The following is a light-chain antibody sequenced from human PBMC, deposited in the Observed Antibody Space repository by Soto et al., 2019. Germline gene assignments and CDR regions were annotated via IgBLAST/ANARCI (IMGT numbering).Light chain of an antibody. J-gene: IGKJ1*01. CDR2: GAT. Sequence: DIQVTQSPSFVSASVGDRITITCRASQGISNWLAWYQQHPGKAPKLLIYGATSLHSGVPSRFSGSGSGTEFTLTISALPPEDFATYSCQQADSFARFGHGTKIDMK. CDR3: QQADSFAR. CDR1: QGISNW. V-gene: IGKV1-12*01.